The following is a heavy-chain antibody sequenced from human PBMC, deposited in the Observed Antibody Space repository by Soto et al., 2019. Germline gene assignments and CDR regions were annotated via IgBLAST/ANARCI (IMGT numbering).Heavy chain of an antibody. CDR2: ISAYNGNT. V-gene: IGHV1-18*01. J-gene: IGHJ3*02. CDR1: GYTFTSYG. D-gene: IGHD6-19*01. Sequence: ASVKVSCKASGYTFTSYGISWVRQAPGQGLEWMGWISAYNGNTNYAQKLQGRVTMTTDTSTSTAYMELRSLRSDDTAVYYCARLQQWRDPAAFDIWGQGTMVTVSS. CDR3: ARLQQWRDPAAFDI.